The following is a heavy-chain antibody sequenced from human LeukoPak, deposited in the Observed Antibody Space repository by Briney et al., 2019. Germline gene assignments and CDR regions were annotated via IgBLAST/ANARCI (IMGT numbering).Heavy chain of an antibody. V-gene: IGHV4-4*07. CDR3: AREGEVVVAPHYGMDV. CDR2: IYTSGST. Sequence: SETLSLTCTASGGSISSYYWSWIRQPAGKGLEWIGRIYTSGSTDYNPSLKSRVTMSVDTSKNQFSLKLSSVTAADTAVYYCAREGEVVVAPHYGMDVWGQGTTVTVSS. J-gene: IGHJ6*02. D-gene: IGHD2-15*01. CDR1: GGSISSYY.